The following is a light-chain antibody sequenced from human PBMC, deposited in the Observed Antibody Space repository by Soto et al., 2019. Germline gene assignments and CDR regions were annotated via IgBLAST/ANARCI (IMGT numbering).Light chain of an antibody. J-gene: IGKJ2*02. CDR1: QSISIW. Sequence: DIQMTQSPSTLSASVGDRVTITCRASQSISIWLAWYQQKPGKAPKFLIYEASNLQSGVPSRFSGSGSGTEYTLTVSSLQPDDFATYYCQQYKSLPCTFGHGTEVEI. V-gene: IGKV1-5*03. CDR3: QQYKSLPCT. CDR2: EAS.